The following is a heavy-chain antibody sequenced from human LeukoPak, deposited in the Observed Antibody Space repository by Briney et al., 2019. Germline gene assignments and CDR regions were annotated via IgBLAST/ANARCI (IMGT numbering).Heavy chain of an antibody. CDR2: ISSGSSYT. D-gene: IGHD6-19*01. V-gene: IGHV3-11*05. CDR3: ARELRDSSGWLFDY. CDR1: GFTFSDYY. J-gene: IGHJ4*02. Sequence: TGGSLRLSCAASGFTFSDYYMAWIRQAPGKGLEWVSYISSGSSYTNYADSVKSRFTISRDNAKNSLYLQMNSLRAEDAAVYYCARELRDSSGWLFDYWGQGTLVTVSS.